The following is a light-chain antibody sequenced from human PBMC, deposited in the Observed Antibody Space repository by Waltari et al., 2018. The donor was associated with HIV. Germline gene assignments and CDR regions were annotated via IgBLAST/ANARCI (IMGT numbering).Light chain of an antibody. CDR1: SGPISTASY. CDR2: NTD. Sequence: QTVVPQAQSLSVSPGGTITFTCGLISGPISTASYLSWYQQTAGQPPRTLIYNTDIRSAGVPDRFSGSIVGNKAALTITGAQSEDESDYYCVLYMASGRVFGGGTRLTVL. J-gene: IGLJ3*02. CDR3: VLYMASGRV. V-gene: IGLV8-61*01.